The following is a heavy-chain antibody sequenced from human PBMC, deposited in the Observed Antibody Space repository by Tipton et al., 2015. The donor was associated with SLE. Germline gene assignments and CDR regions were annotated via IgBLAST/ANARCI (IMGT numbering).Heavy chain of an antibody. J-gene: IGHJ6*03. Sequence: ADSVKGRFTMSRDTSKNTLYLQMNRVRPEDTAVYYCARAAGYSSGWYYYYYMDVWGKGTTVTVSS. CDR3: ARAAGYSSGWYYYYYMDV. D-gene: IGHD6-19*01. V-gene: IGHV3-30*01.